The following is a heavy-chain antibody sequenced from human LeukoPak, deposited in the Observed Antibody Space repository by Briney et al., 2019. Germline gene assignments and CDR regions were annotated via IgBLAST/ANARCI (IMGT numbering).Heavy chain of an antibody. V-gene: IGHV3-48*03. J-gene: IGHJ4*02. CDR2: ISSSGTTI. CDR3: AKRRVRYGSGRSALDY. CDR1: GFTFSSYE. D-gene: IGHD3-10*01. Sequence: GGSLRLSCAASGFTFSSYEMNWVRQAPGKGLEWVSYISSSGTTIYYADSVKGRFTISRDNAKNSLYLQMNSLRAEDTAVYYCAKRRVRYGSGRSALDYWGQGTLVTVSS.